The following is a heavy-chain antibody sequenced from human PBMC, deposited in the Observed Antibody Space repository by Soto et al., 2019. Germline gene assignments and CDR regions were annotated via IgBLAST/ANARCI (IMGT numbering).Heavy chain of an antibody. V-gene: IGHV4-34*01. CDR3: ARGKGSKDFWSGFLIWFDP. J-gene: IGHJ5*02. CDR1: GGSVSGYY. Sequence: PSETLALGCAVCGGSVSGYYWSLIRQPPGKGLEWIGEINHSGSTNYNPSLKSRVTISVDTSKNQFSLKLSSVTAADTAVYYCARGKGSKDFWSGFLIWFDPWGQGTLVTVSS. D-gene: IGHD3-3*01. CDR2: INHSGST.